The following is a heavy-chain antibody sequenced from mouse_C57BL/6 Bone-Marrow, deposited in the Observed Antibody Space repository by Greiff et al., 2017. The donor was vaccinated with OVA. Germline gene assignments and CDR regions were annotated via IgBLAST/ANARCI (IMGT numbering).Heavy chain of an antibody. CDR3: ARIEIYDGYYGWFAY. Sequence: VQRVESGPGLVQPSQSLSITCTVSGFSLTSYGVHWVRQSPGKGLEWLGVIWSGGSTDYNAAFISRLSISKDNSKCQVFFKMNSLQADDTAIYYCARIEIYDGYYGWFAYWGQGTLVTVSA. D-gene: IGHD2-3*01. J-gene: IGHJ3*01. CDR1: GFSLTSYG. CDR2: IWSGGST. V-gene: IGHV2-2*01.